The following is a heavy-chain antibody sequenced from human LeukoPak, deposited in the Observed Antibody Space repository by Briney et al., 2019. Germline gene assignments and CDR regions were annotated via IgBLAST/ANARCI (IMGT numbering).Heavy chain of an antibody. D-gene: IGHD3-10*01. CDR3: AKDRSEYGSGSYYPLDY. V-gene: IGHV3-23*01. J-gene: IGHJ4*02. CDR1: GFTFSSYA. Sequence: GRSLRLSCAASGFTFSSYAMSWVRQAPGKGLEWVSAISGSGGSTYYADSVKGRFTISRDNSKNTLYLQMNSLRAEDTAVYYCAKDRSEYGSGSYYPLDYWGQGTLVTVSS. CDR2: ISGSGGST.